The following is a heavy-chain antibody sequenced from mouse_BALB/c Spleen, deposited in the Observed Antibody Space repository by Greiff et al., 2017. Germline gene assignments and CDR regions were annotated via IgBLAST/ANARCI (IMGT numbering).Heavy chain of an antibody. CDR2: IDPANGNT. CDR1: GFNIKDTY. V-gene: IGHV14-3*02. J-gene: IGHJ3*01. Sequence: EVQLQESGAELVKPGASVKLSCTASGFNIKDTYMHWVKQRPEQGLEWIGRIDPANGNTKYDPKFQGKATITADTSSNTAYLQLSSLTSEDTAVYYCARSYYYGSSDPFAYWGQGTLVTVSA. CDR3: ARSYYYGSSDPFAY. D-gene: IGHD1-1*01.